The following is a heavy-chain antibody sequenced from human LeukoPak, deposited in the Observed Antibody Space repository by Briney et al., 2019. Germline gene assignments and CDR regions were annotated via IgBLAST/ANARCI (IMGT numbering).Heavy chain of an antibody. CDR1: GYTFPIYG. D-gene: IGHD2-2*01. J-gene: IGHJ4*02. Sequence: ASVKVSCQASGYTFPIYGISWVRQAPGQGLEWMGWISAYNGNTNYAQKLQGRVTMTTDTSTSKAYMELRSLRSDDTAVYYCARADDIVVVPQPYYFDYWGQGTLVTVSS. CDR3: ARADDIVVVPQPYYFDY. V-gene: IGHV1-18*01. CDR2: ISAYNGNT.